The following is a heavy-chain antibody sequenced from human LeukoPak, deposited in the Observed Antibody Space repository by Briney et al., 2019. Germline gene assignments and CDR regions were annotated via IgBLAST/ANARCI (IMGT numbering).Heavy chain of an antibody. CDR1: GFTFSSYE. J-gene: IGHJ4*02. Sequence: GGSLRLSCAASGFTFSSYEMNWVRQAPGKGLEGVSYISSSGSTIYYADSVKGRFTISRDNAKNSLYLQMNSLRAEDTAVYYCARGDEMITFGGVIVDWGQGTLVTVSS. CDR3: ARGDEMITFGGVIVD. CDR2: ISSSGSTI. D-gene: IGHD3-16*02. V-gene: IGHV3-48*03.